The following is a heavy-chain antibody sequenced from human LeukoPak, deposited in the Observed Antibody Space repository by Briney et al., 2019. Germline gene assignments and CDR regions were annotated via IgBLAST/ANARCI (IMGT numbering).Heavy chain of an antibody. V-gene: IGHV4-61*08. CDR3: ARGGSGYDSFYYYGMDV. Sequence: SQTLSLTCTVSGGSISSSDYYWSWIRQPPGKGLEWIGYIYDSGSTNYNPSLKSRVTISVDTSKNQFSLKLSSVTAADTAVYYCARGGSGYDSFYYYGMDVWGQGTTVTVSS. CDR2: IYDSGST. CDR1: GGSISSSDYY. D-gene: IGHD5-12*01. J-gene: IGHJ6*02.